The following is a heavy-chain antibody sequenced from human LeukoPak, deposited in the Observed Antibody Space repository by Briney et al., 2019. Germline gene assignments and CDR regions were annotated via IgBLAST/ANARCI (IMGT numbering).Heavy chain of an antibody. CDR1: GFTFSSYA. CDR3: TKDGSYYYDSSGYPDNWFDR. D-gene: IGHD3-22*01. CDR2: ISGSGGST. V-gene: IGHV3-23*01. Sequence: GGSLRLSCAASGFTFSSYAMSWVRQAPGKGLEWVSAISGSGGSTYYADSVKGRFTISRDNSKNTLYLQMNSLRAEDTAVYYCTKDGSYYYDSSGYPDNWFDRWGQGTLVTVSS. J-gene: IGHJ5*02.